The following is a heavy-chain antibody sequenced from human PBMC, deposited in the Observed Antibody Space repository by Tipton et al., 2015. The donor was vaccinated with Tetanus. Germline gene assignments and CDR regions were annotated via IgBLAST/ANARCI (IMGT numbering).Heavy chain of an antibody. V-gene: IGHV3-33*01. CDR2: SWYDGTDK. CDR1: GFIFSSYG. CDR3: AREAGCSGGSCFSGDVDS. D-gene: IGHD2-15*01. Sequence: SLRLSCAASGFIFSSYGIHWVRQAPGKGLEWVAVSWYDGTDKYYADSVKGRFTISRDNSKNTLYLQMNSLRAEDTAVYYCAREAGCSGGSCFSGDVDSGGQGTQVTVSA. J-gene: IGHJ4*02.